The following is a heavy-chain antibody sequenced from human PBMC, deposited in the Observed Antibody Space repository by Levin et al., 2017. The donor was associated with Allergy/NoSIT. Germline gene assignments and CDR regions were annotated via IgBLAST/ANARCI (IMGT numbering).Heavy chain of an antibody. CDR1: RLPFSSYV. J-gene: IGHJ3*01. CDR2: IRGNGDVT. CDR3: AKDSGWSAGGFDAFDV. V-gene: IGHV3-23*01. Sequence: GGSLRLSCAASRLPFSSYVMSWVRQAPGKGLEWVSGIRGNGDVTYYADSVKGRFTISRDNSKNTLYLQMNSLRGEDTALYYCAKDSGWSAGGFDAFDVWGQGTMVTVSS. D-gene: IGHD6-19*01.